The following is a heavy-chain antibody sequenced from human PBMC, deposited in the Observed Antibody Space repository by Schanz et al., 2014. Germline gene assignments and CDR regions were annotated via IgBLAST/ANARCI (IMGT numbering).Heavy chain of an antibody. V-gene: IGHV3-23*01. D-gene: IGHD1-1*01. J-gene: IGHJ4*02. CDR1: GFSFSSYA. CDR3: ARDRRNADLDY. Sequence: EVQLLESGGGLVEPGGSLRLSCAASGFSFSSYAMGWVRQAPGKGLEWVSAISGSGGSTYYADSVKGRFTISRDNSKNTLYLQMNSLRAEDTAVYYCARDRRNADLDYWGQGTLVTVSS. CDR2: ISGSGGST.